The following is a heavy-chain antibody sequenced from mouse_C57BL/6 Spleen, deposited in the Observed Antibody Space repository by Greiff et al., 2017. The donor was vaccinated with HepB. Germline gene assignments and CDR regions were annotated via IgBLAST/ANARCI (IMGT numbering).Heavy chain of an antibody. CDR1: GYTFTDYN. CDR3: ARTRLLPLYYAMDY. D-gene: IGHD2-3*01. J-gene: IGHJ4*01. V-gene: IGHV1-22*01. CDR2: INPNNGGT. Sequence: EVQLQQSGPELVKPGASVKISCKASGYTFTDYNMHWVKQSHGKSLEWIGYINPNNGGTSYNQKFKGKATLTVNKSSSTAYMELRSLTSEDSAVYYCARTRLLPLYYAMDYWGQGTSVTVSS.